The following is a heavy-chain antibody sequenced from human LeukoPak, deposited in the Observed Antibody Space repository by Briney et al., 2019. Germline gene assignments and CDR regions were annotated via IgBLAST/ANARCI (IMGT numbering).Heavy chain of an antibody. CDR1: GGSFSGYY. CDR3: ARGGIAAAGPMPPSNWFDP. CDR2: INHSGST. J-gene: IGHJ5*02. Sequence: SETLSLTCAVYGGSFSGYYWSWIRQPPGKGLEWIGEINHSGSTNYNPSLKSRVTISVDTSKNQFSLKLSSVTAADTAVYYCARGGIAAAGPMPPSNWFDPWGQGTLVTVSS. V-gene: IGHV4-34*01. D-gene: IGHD6-13*01.